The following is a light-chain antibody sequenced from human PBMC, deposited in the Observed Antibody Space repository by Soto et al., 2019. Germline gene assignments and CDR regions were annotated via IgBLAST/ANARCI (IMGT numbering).Light chain of an antibody. V-gene: IGKV1-5*01. CDR3: QHYDRYPGT. CDR1: QRSSTW. CDR2: EAS. Sequence: DIQMTHSPSTLSASIGDRVTITCRASQRSSTWVAWDQQKPGKVPKVLRAEASTLDRVGPSMFRGSGFVTEFTLTSNSLQPDDFATYYCQHYDRYPGTFGQGTKVDIK. J-gene: IGKJ1*01.